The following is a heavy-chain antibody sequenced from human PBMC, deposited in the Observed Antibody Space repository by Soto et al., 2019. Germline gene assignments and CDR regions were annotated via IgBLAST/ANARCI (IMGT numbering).Heavy chain of an antibody. CDR1: GVSISSYY. Sequence: SETLSLTCTVSGVSISSYYWSWIRQPPGKGLEWIGYIYYSGSTNYNPSLKSRVTISVDTSKKQFSLKLSSVTAADTAAYYCAPDRGGVVNQPLGCYYVIDVWGQVTQVTV. D-gene: IGHD3-22*01. CDR3: APDRGGVVNQPLGCYYVIDV. V-gene: IGHV4-59*01. J-gene: IGHJ6*02. CDR2: IYYSGST.